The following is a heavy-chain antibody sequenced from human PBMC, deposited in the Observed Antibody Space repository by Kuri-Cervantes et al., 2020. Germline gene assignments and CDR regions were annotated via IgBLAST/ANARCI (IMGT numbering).Heavy chain of an antibody. CDR3: AREPTNYYDSSGYYFLYYYYYYGMDV. D-gene: IGHD3-22*01. Sequence: GGFLRLSCTASGFTFGDYAMSWFRQAPGKGLEWVSSISSSSSYIYYADSVKGRFTISRDNAKNSLYLQMNSLRAEDTAVYYCAREPTNYYDSSGYYFLYYYYYYGMDVWGQGTTVTVSS. CDR2: ISSSSSYI. V-gene: IGHV3-21*01. CDR1: GFTFGDYA. J-gene: IGHJ6*02.